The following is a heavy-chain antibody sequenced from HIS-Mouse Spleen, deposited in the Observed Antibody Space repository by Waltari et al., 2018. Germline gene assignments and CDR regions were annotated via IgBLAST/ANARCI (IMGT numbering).Heavy chain of an antibody. CDR3: AREIPYSSSWYDWYFDL. V-gene: IGHV4-39*07. D-gene: IGHD6-13*01. CDR2: IYYSGST. J-gene: IGHJ2*01. Sequence: QLQLQESVPGLVKPSETLSLTCTVSGGSISSSSYYWGWIRQPPGTGLEWIGSIYYSGSTYSNPSLKSRVTISVDTSKNQFSLKLSAVTAADTAVYYCAREIPYSSSWYDWYFDLWGRGTLVTVSS. CDR1: GGSISSSSYY.